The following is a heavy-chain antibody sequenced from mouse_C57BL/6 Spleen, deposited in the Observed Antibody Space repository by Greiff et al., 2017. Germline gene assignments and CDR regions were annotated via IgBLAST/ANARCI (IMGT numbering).Heavy chain of an antibody. CDR1: GFTFSDYY. CDR2: INYDGSST. Sequence: EVKLVESEGGLVQPGSSMKLSCTASGFTFSDYYMAWVRQVPEKGLEWVANINYDGSSTYYLDSLKSRFIISRDNAKNILYLQMSSLKSEDTATYYCARDALLYGPMDYWGQGTSVTVSS. V-gene: IGHV5-16*01. CDR3: ARDALLYGPMDY. J-gene: IGHJ4*01. D-gene: IGHD1-1*02.